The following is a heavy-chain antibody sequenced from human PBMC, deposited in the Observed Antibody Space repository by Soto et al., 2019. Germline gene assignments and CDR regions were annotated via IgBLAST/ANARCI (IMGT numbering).Heavy chain of an antibody. Sequence: QLQLQESGPGLVKPSETQSLTCTVSGGSISSNSYYWAWIRQPPGKGLEWIGSGYHGGNTYYNPSHNSRVTMSVTGSTNKFSLKLDSVPAADPAVYYCARHLSGYGDLYFEYWGQGILVTVSS. V-gene: IGHV4-39*01. CDR1: GGSISSNSYY. CDR3: ARHLSGYGDLYFEY. CDR2: GYHGGNT. D-gene: IGHD2-21*01. J-gene: IGHJ4*02.